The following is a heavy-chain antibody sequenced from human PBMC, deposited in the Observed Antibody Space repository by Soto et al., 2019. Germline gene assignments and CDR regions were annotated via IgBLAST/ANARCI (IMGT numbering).Heavy chain of an antibody. CDR2: ISSSSSTI. Sequence: GGSLRLSCAASGFTFGSYSMNWVRQAPGKGLEWVSYISSSSSTIYYADSVKGRFTISRDNAKNSLYLQMNSLRDEDTAVYYCASSYDSSGYYPIPTDYWGQGTLVTVSS. CDR3: ASSYDSSGYYPIPTDY. CDR1: GFTFGSYS. V-gene: IGHV3-48*02. J-gene: IGHJ4*02. D-gene: IGHD3-22*01.